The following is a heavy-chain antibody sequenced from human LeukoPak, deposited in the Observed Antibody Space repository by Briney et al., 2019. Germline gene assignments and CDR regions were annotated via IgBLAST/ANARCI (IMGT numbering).Heavy chain of an antibody. V-gene: IGHV4-4*07. CDR1: GASISSYY. Sequence: SETLSLTCTVSGASISSYYWSWIRQPAGKGLEWIGRIYTSGSTNYNPSLKSRVTMSVDTSKSQFSLKLSSVTAADTAVYYCARSAYGGNPPDYWGQGTLVTVSS. D-gene: IGHD4-23*01. CDR2: IYTSGST. CDR3: ARSAYGGNPPDY. J-gene: IGHJ4*02.